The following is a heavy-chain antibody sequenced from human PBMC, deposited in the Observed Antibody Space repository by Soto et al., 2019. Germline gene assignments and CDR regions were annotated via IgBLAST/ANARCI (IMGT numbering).Heavy chain of an antibody. V-gene: IGHV3-23*01. CDR3: AKGLGYSYGLYYYGMDV. D-gene: IGHD5-18*01. J-gene: IGHJ6*02. CDR1: VFTCSSYA. Sequence: GSLRLSGAASVFTCSSYAMSWVRQGPGKGLEWVSAISGSGGSTYYADSVKGRFTISRDNSKNTLYLQMNSLRAEDTAVYYCAKGLGYSYGLYYYGMDVWGQGTTVTVSS. CDR2: ISGSGGST.